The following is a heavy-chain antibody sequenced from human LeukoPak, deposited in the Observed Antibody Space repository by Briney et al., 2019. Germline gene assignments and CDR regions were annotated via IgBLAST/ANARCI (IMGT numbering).Heavy chain of an antibody. D-gene: IGHD6-6*01. J-gene: IGHJ6*02. V-gene: IGHV4-34*01. Sequence: SETLSLTCAVYGGSFSDYYWSWIRQPPGKGLEWIGEINHSGSTNYNPSLKSRVTISVDTSKKQFSLKLSSVTAAGTAVYYCATEYSSSSFGMDVWGQGTTVTVSS. CDR2: INHSGST. CDR3: ATEYSSSSFGMDV. CDR1: GGSFSDYY.